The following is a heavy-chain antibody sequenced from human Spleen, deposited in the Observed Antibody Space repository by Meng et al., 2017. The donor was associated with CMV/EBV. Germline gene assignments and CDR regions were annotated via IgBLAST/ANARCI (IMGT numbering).Heavy chain of an antibody. CDR3: ARDGVTTDAFDI. Sequence: CAASGFTFSSYAMHWVRQAPGKGLEWVAVISYDGSNKYYADSVKGRFTISRDNSKNTLYLQMNSLRAEDTAVYYCARDGVTTDAFDIWGQGTMVTVSS. CDR1: GFTFSSYA. V-gene: IGHV3-30-3*01. J-gene: IGHJ3*02. D-gene: IGHD4-11*01. CDR2: ISYDGSNK.